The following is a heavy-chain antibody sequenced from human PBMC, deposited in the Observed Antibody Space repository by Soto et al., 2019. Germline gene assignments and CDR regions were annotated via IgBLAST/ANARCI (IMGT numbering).Heavy chain of an antibody. D-gene: IGHD5-12*01. Sequence: PSETLSLTCTVSGGSISSYYWSWIRQPPGKGLEWIGYIYYSGSTNYNPSLKSRVTISVDTSKNQFFLKLSSVTAADTAVYFCARDSTRGLRFDSWGQGILVIVSS. CDR3: ARDSTRGLRFDS. V-gene: IGHV4-59*01. J-gene: IGHJ4*02. CDR1: GGSISSYY. CDR2: IYYSGST.